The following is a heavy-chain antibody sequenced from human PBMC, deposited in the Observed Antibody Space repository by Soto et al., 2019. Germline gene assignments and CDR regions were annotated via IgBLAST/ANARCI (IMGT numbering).Heavy chain of an antibody. CDR3: ARDKITGLFDY. D-gene: IGHD2-8*02. J-gene: IGHJ4*02. CDR2: INHRGST. Sequence: PSETLSLTCAVSGGSISSSNWWSWVRQPPGKGLEWIGEINHRGSTNYNPSLKNRVTKSVDTSKNQFSLKLTSVTAADTALYYCARDKITGLFDYWGQGTLVTVSS. CDR1: GGSISSSNW. V-gene: IGHV4-4*02.